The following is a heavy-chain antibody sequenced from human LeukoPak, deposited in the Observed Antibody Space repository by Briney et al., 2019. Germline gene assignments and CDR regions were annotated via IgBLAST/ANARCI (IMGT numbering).Heavy chain of an antibody. J-gene: IGHJ5*02. CDR1: GGTFSSYA. V-gene: IGHV1-2*04. Sequence: ASVKVSCKASGGTFSSYAISWVRQAPGQGLEWMGWINPNSGGTNYAQKFQGWVTMTRDTSISTAYMELSRLRSDDTAVYYCARAQYYYGSGSILDWFDPWGQGTLVTVSS. CDR3: ARAQYYYGSGSILDWFDP. D-gene: IGHD3-10*01. CDR2: INPNSGGT.